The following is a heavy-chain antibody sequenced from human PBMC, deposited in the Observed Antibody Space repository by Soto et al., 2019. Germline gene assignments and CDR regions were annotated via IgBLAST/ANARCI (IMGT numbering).Heavy chain of an antibody. Sequence: QVQLVQSGAEVKKPGSSVKVSCKASGGTFSSYAISWVRQAPGQGIEWVGGIIPIFGTANYAQKFQGRVTITAAESTSTAYMELSRARSEDTAAYYCARDNGLSIAVHSYYYGMDVWGQGTTVTVPS. CDR3: ARDNGLSIAVHSYYYGMDV. CDR2: IIPIFGTA. D-gene: IGHD2-21*01. J-gene: IGHJ6*02. V-gene: IGHV1-69*01. CDR1: GGTFSSYA.